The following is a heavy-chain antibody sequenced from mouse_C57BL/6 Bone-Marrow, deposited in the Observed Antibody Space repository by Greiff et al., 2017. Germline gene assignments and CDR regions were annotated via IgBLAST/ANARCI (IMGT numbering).Heavy chain of an antibody. CDR3: AKNGGAWYFDV. V-gene: IGHV2-5*01. CDR2: IWRGGST. Sequence: VKLMESGPGLVQPSQSLSITCTVSGFSLTSYGVHWVRQSPGKGLEWLGVIWRGGSTDYNAAFMSRLSITKYNAKSQVFFKMNSLKADDTAIYYCAKNGGAWYFDVWGTGTTVTVSS. J-gene: IGHJ1*03. CDR1: GFSLTSYG. D-gene: IGHD1-1*02.